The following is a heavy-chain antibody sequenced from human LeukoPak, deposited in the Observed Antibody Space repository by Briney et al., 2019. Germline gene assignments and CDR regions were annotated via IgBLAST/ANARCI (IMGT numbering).Heavy chain of an antibody. Sequence: GGSLRLSSAASGFTSSSYAMSWVRPAPGKGLEWVEAIGGTGSSTYYADSVKGRFTITRDNSKNTLYLQMNSRRAEHTAVYYCAKENDFWSERVDYWGQGTLVTVSS. J-gene: IGHJ4*02. D-gene: IGHD3-3*01. V-gene: IGHV3-23*01. CDR2: IGGTGSST. CDR3: AKENDFWSERVDY. CDR1: GFTSSSYA.